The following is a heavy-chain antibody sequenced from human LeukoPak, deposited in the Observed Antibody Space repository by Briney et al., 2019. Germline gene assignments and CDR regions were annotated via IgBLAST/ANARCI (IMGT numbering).Heavy chain of an antibody. V-gene: IGHV3-30-3*01. Sequence: GGSLRLSCAASGFTFSSYAMHWVRQAPGKGLEWVAVISYDGSNKYYADSVKGRFTISRDNSKNTLYLQMNSLRAEDTAVYYCARDPYYDSSGCYSNWFDPWGQGTLVTVSS. CDR2: ISYDGSNK. D-gene: IGHD3-22*01. CDR3: ARDPYYDSSGCYSNWFDP. CDR1: GFTFSSYA. J-gene: IGHJ5*02.